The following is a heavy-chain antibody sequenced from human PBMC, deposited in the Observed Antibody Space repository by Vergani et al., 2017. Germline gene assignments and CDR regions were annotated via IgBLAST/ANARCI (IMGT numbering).Heavy chain of an antibody. CDR3: ARDNARYYDFRSGYYSHFDY. CDR1: GFTFSSYA. CDR2: ISYDGSNK. D-gene: IGHD3-3*01. V-gene: IGHV3-30-3*01. Sequence: QVQLVESGGGVVQPGRSLRLSCAASGFTFSSYAMHWVRQAPGKGLEWVAVISYDGSNKYYADSVKGRFTISRDNSKNTLYLQMNSLRSDDTAVYYCARDNARYYDFRSGYYSHFDYWGQGTLVTVSS. J-gene: IGHJ4*02.